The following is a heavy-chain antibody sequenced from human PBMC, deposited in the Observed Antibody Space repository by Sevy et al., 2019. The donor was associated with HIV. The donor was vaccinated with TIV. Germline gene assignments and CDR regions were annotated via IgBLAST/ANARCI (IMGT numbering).Heavy chain of an antibody. V-gene: IGHV3-23*01. CDR2: ITAGGSDT. CDR1: GFTFSNYA. CDR3: AKDLRYFGEPHKTDAFDI. J-gene: IGHJ3*02. D-gene: IGHD3-10*01. Sequence: GGSQRLSCAASGFTFSNYAMNWVRQAPGKGLEWVSAITAGGSDTYYADSVKGRFTISRDNSKNTLYIQMNSLRAEDTAVYYCAKDLRYFGEPHKTDAFDIWAQGTMVTVSS.